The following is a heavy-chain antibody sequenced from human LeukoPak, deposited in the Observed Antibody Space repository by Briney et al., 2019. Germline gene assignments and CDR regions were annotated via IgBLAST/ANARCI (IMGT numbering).Heavy chain of an antibody. CDR3: ASLGQQLAYYYYFDY. V-gene: IGHV3-21*01. CDR2: ISSSSSYI. J-gene: IGHJ4*02. D-gene: IGHD6-13*01. CDR1: GFTFSSYS. Sequence: GGSLRLSCAASGFTFSSYSMNWVRQAPGKGLEWVSSISSSSSYIYYADSVKGRFTISRDNAKNSLYLQMNSLRAEDTAVYYCASLGQQLAYYYYFDYWGQGTLVTVSS.